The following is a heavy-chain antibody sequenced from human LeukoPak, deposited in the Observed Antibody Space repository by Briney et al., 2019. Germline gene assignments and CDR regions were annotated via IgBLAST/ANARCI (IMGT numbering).Heavy chain of an antibody. V-gene: IGHV4-4*07. CDR2: IYTSGST. CDR3: ARDGSLYYFDY. CDR1: GGSISSYY. J-gene: IGHJ4*02. Sequence: PSETLSLPCTVSGGSISSYYWSWIRQPAGKGLEWIGRIYTSGSTNYNPSLKSRVTLSVDTSQNQFSLKLSSVTAADTAVHYCARDGSLYYFDYWGQGTLVTVSS.